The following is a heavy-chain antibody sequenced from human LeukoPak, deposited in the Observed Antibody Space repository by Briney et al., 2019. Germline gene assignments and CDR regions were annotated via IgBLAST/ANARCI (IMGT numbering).Heavy chain of an antibody. D-gene: IGHD5-12*01. CDR3: ARVVATIKGNNWFDP. CDR2: IKQDGSEK. J-gene: IGHJ5*02. Sequence: GGSLRLSCAASGFTFSSYWMSWVRQAPGKGLEWVANIKQDGSEKYYVDSVKGRFTISRDNAKNLLYLQMNSLRAEDTAVYYCARVVATIKGNNWFDPWGQGTLVTVSS. CDR1: GFTFSSYW. V-gene: IGHV3-7*01.